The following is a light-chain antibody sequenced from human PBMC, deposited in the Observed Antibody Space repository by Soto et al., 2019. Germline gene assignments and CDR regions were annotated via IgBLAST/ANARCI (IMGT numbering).Light chain of an antibody. V-gene: IGKV3-15*01. CDR3: QQYNKWPS. J-gene: IGKJ4*01. CDR1: QTVSSN. Sequence: EIVMTQSPATLSVSPGERATLSCRASQTVSSNLAWYQQIPGQAPSLLIYGAYTRATGIPVRFSGSGSGTEFTLTISSLQSEDFAVYYCQQYNKWPSFGGGTKVEIK. CDR2: GAY.